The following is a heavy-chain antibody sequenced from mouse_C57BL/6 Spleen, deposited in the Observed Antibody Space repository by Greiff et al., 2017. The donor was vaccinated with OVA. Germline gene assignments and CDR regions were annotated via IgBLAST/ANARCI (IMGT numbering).Heavy chain of an antibody. D-gene: IGHD4-1*01. J-gene: IGHJ1*03. CDR1: GFSLTSYG. Sequence: VQLVESGPGLVQPSQSLSITCTVSGFSLTSYGVHWVRQSPGKGLEWLGVIWRGGSTDYNAAFMSRLSITKDNSKSQVFFKMNSLQADDTAIYYCAKGGTGTPYWYFDVWGTGTTVTVSS. CDR3: AKGGTGTPYWYFDV. CDR2: IWRGGST. V-gene: IGHV2-5*01.